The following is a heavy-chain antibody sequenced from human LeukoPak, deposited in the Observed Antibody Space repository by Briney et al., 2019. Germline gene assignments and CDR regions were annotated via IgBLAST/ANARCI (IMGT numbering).Heavy chain of an antibody. V-gene: IGHV4-30-4*08. CDR3: AREAGYGSSTSCYSYPDY. CDR2: IYYSGST. J-gene: IGHJ4*02. CDR1: GGSISSGDYY. Sequence: PSETLSLTCTVSGGSISSGDYYWSWIRQPPGKGLEWIGYIYYSGSTYYNPSLKSRVTISVDTSKNQFSLKLSSVTAADTAVYYCAREAGYGSSTSCYSYPDYWGQGTLITVSS. D-gene: IGHD2-2*01.